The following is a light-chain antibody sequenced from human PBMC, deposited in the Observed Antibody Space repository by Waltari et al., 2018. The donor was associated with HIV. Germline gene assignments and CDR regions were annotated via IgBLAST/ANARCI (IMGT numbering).Light chain of an antibody. V-gene: IGKV4-1*01. J-gene: IGKJ2*01. CDR2: WAS. Sequence: DIVMTQSPDSLVVSLGGRATINCNSSQSVLYSSNNKNYLAWYQQKPGQPPKLLIYWASTRESGVPDRFSGSGSGTDFTLTISSLQAEDVAVYYCQQYYSTPYTFGQGTKLEIK. CDR1: QSVLYSSNNKNY. CDR3: QQYYSTPYT.